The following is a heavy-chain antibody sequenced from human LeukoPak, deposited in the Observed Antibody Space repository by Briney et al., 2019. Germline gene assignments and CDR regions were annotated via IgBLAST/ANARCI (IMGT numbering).Heavy chain of an antibody. J-gene: IGHJ4*02. CDR2: IYGRGDNT. Sequence: PGGSLRLSCGASGFTFNRFCMSWVRQAPEKGLEWVSAIYGRGDNTWYADSVKGRFTIPRDNSKNTLYLQMDRLRAEDTAMYYCAKDLWASETVIGTSRLPDSWGQGTLVTVSS. CDR1: GFTFNRFC. V-gene: IGHV3-23*01. D-gene: IGHD6-19*01. CDR3: AKDLWASETVIGTSRLPDS.